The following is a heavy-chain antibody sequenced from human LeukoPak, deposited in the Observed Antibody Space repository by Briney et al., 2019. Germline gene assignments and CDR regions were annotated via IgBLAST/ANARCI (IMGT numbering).Heavy chain of an antibody. CDR1: GGSISSYY. CDR2: IYYSGST. V-gene: IGHV4-59*08. J-gene: IGHJ5*02. CDR3: ARYCSSTSCYGHWFDP. D-gene: IGHD2-2*01. Sequence: SETLSLTCTVSGGSISSYYWSWIRQPPGKGLEWIGHIYYSGSTNYNPSLKSRVTISVDTSKNQFSLKLSSVTAADTAVYYCARYCSSTSCYGHWFDPWGQGTLVTVSS.